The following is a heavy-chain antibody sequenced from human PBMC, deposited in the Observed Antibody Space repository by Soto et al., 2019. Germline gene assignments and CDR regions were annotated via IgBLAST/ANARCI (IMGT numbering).Heavy chain of an antibody. Sequence: GGSLRLSCAASGFTFSSYWMHWVRQAPGEGLVWVSRINSDGSSTSYADSVKGRFTISRDNAKNTLYLQMNSLRAEDTAVYYCARAEMATLAIDYWGQGTLVTVSS. J-gene: IGHJ4*02. CDR3: ARAEMATLAIDY. CDR1: GFTFSSYW. V-gene: IGHV3-74*01. CDR2: INSDGSST.